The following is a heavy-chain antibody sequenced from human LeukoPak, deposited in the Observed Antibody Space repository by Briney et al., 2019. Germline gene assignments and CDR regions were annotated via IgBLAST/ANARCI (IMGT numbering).Heavy chain of an antibody. CDR3: ARGAYYYDSSGHRY. CDR2: IYSGGST. D-gene: IGHD3-22*01. CDR1: GFTVSSNY. J-gene: IGHJ4*02. Sequence: GGSLRLSCAASGFTVSSNYMSWVRQGPGKGLEWVSVIYSGGSTYYADSVKGRFTISRDNSKNTLYLQMNSLRAEDTAVYYCARGAYYYDSSGHRYWGQGTLVTVSS. V-gene: IGHV3-66*01.